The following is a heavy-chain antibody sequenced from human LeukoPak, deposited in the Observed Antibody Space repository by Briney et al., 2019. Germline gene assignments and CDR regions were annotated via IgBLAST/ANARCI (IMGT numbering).Heavy chain of an antibody. Sequence: GGSLRLSCAVYGFTFSNSWMSWVRQAPGKGLEWVAGINKDGSDEYYVDFVKGRFTISRDNAKNSLYLQMNSLRVDDTAVYYCVRDRGYTSYDYWSQGTLVTVSS. J-gene: IGHJ4*02. D-gene: IGHD5-18*01. CDR1: GFTFSNSW. CDR3: VRDRGYTSYDY. V-gene: IGHV3-7*01. CDR2: INKDGSDE.